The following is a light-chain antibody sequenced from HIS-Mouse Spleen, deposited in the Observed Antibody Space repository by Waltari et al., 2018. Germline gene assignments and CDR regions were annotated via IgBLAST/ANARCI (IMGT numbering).Light chain of an antibody. J-gene: IGKJ2*01. CDR1: QCGRRN. Sequence: EIVMPQSPVTMSVSPRDRATLSCRASQCGRRNLAWYQQKPGQAPRLLNYVASTRATGIPARFSGSGSGTEFTLTISSMQSEDFAVYYCQQYNNSPPAMYTFGQGTKLEIK. V-gene: IGKV3-15*01. CDR3: QQYNNSPPAMYT. CDR2: VAS.